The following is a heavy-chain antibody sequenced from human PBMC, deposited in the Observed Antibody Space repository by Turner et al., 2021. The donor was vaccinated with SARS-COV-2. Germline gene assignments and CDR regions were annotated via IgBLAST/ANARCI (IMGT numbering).Heavy chain of an antibody. V-gene: IGHV4-39*01. CDR1: GGSISSTRYY. CDR3: ARANYDFWSGYYHNNWFDP. D-gene: IGHD3-3*01. CDR2: MYYSGTT. Sequence: QLQLQESGPGLVKPSETLSLTCTVPGGSISSTRYYWGWIRQPPGKGLGWIGSMYYSGTTYYNPSLKRRVTIAVDTSKNQFSLKLSSVTAAETAVYYCARANYDFWSGYYHNNWFDPWGQGTLVTVSS. J-gene: IGHJ5*02.